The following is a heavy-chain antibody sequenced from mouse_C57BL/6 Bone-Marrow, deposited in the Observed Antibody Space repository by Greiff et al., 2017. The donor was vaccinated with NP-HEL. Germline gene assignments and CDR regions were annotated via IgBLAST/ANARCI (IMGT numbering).Heavy chain of an antibody. CDR2: IHPNSGST. V-gene: IGHV1-64*01. J-gene: IGHJ4*01. CDR3: ARGGLRSFGDY. CDR1: GYNFTSYW. Sequence: VQLQQPGAELVKPGASVKLSCKASGYNFTSYWMHWVKQRPGQGLEWIGMIHPNSGSTNYNEKFKSKATLTVDKSSSTAYMQLSSLTSEDSAVYYCARGGLRSFGDYWGQGTSVTVSS.